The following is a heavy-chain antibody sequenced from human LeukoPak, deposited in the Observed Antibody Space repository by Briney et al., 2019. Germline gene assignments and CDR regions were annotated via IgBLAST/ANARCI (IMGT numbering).Heavy chain of an antibody. CDR3: ARGPSGYHNT. CDR2: ISYDGSNE. CDR1: GFTFSSYV. J-gene: IGHJ4*02. V-gene: IGHV3-30*04. D-gene: IGHD5-12*01. Sequence: GGSLRLSCAASGFTFSSYVMHWVRQAPGKGLEWVAIISYDGSNEYYADSVKGRFTISRDNAKNSLYLQMNSLRAEDTAVYYCARGPSGYHNTGGQGTLVTVSS.